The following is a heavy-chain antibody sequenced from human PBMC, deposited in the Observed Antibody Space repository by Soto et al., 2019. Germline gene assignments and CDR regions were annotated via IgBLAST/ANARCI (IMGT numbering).Heavy chain of an antibody. CDR1: GFTFDDYG. J-gene: IGHJ6*03. Sequence: EVQLVESGGGVVRPGGSLRLSCAASGFTFDDYGMSWVRQPPGKGLEWVSGINWSGGSTSYGDSVRGRFTISRDNAKNSLYMQMNSLRAEDTDLYHCARWRRCSGTSCYPYYYYYMDVWGKGTTVTVSS. D-gene: IGHD2-2*01. CDR3: ARWRRCSGTSCYPYYYYYMDV. V-gene: IGHV3-20*01. CDR2: INWSGGST.